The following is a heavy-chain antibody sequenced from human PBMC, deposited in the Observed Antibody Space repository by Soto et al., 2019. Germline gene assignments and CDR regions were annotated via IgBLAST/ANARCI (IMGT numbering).Heavy chain of an antibody. CDR1: GFTFSSYS. J-gene: IGHJ6*02. CDR2: ISSSSSYI. Sequence: EVQLVESGGGLVKPGGSLRLSCAASGFTFSSYSMNWVRQAPGKGLEWVSSISSSSSYIYYEASVKGRFTIYRDKAKNSPYLQMNSLRADDTAVYYCARDGCSSTSCRYYYYGMDVWGQGTTVTVSS. V-gene: IGHV3-21*01. D-gene: IGHD2-2*01. CDR3: ARDGCSSTSCRYYYYGMDV.